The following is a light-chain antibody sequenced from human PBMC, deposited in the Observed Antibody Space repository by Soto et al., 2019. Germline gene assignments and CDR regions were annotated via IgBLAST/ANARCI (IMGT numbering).Light chain of an antibody. CDR3: CSYVDSSTWV. CDR1: SSDVGSYNL. V-gene: IGLV2-23*02. J-gene: IGLJ3*02. Sequence: QSALTQPASVSGSPGQSITISCTGTSSDVGSYNLVSWYQQHPGKAPKFMIYEVTKRPSGVSNRFSGSKSGNTASLTISGLQAEDEDDYYCCSYVDSSTWVFGGGTKVTVL. CDR2: EVT.